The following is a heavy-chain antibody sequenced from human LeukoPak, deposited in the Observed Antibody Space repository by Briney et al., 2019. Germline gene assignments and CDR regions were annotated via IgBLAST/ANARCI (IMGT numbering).Heavy chain of an antibody. Sequence: SETLSLTCAGPGGSLSGYYWTWLRQPPGKGLEWVGEINHSGSTNDNPSLKSRVTISINTSKNQFSLKLNSVTAADTAIYYCARGGQWFGDLNNWFDPWGQGTLVTVSS. CDR2: INHSGST. CDR3: ARGGQWFGDLNNWFDP. V-gene: IGHV4-34*01. J-gene: IGHJ5*02. CDR1: GGSLSGYY. D-gene: IGHD3-10*01.